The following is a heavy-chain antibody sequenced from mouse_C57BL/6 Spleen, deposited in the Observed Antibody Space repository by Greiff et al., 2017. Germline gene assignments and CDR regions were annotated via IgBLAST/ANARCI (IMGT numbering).Heavy chain of an antibody. CDR2: IWSGGST. Sequence: VMLVESGPGLVQPSQSLSITCTVSGFSLTSYGVHWVRQSPGKGLEWLGVIWSGGSTDYNAAFISRLSISKDNSKSQVFFKMNSLQADDTAIYYCARKGDYDGGGAMDYWGQGTSVTVSS. J-gene: IGHJ4*01. D-gene: IGHD2-4*01. CDR3: ARKGDYDGGGAMDY. V-gene: IGHV2-2*01. CDR1: GFSLTSYG.